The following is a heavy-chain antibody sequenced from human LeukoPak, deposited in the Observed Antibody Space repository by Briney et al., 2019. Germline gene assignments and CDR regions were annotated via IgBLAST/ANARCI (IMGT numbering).Heavy chain of an antibody. Sequence: GGSLRLSCAASGFTFSSYWMSWVRQAPGKGLEWVANIKQDGSEKYYVDSVKGRFTISRDNAKNSLYLQMNSLRAEDTAVYYCARVRSLELRYFDWLFPYYFDYWGQGTLVTVSS. V-gene: IGHV3-7*01. CDR3: ARVRSLELRYFDWLFPYYFDY. D-gene: IGHD3-9*01. J-gene: IGHJ4*02. CDR1: GFTFSSYW. CDR2: IKQDGSEK.